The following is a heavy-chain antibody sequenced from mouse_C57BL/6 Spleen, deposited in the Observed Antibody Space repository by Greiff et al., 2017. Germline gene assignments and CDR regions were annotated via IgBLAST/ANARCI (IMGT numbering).Heavy chain of an antibody. V-gene: IGHV3-6*01. D-gene: IGHD2-1*01. CDR1: GYSITSGYY. Sequence: EVKLMESGPGLVKPSQSLSLTCSVTGYSITSGYYWNWIRQFPGNKLEWMGYISYDGSNNYNPSLKNRISITRDTSKNQFFLKLNSVTTEDTATYYCARGSDGNYVWFAYWGQGTLVTVSA. CDR3: ARGSDGNYVWFAY. J-gene: IGHJ3*01. CDR2: ISYDGSN.